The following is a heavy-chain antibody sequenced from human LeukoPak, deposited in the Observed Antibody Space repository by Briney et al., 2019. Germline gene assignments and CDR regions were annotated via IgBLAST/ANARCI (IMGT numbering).Heavy chain of an antibody. Sequence: GRSLRLSCAPSGFIFSNFAMHWVRQAPGKGLEWVAVISYDGSDKYYADSVKGRITISRDNSKNTLFLHMDSLRAEDTAVYYCARDYLNYYGSGSYYWGGFDYWGQGTLVTVSS. V-gene: IGHV3-30*04. CDR2: ISYDGSDK. CDR3: ARDYLNYYGSGSYYWGGFDY. J-gene: IGHJ4*02. D-gene: IGHD3-10*01. CDR1: GFIFSNFA.